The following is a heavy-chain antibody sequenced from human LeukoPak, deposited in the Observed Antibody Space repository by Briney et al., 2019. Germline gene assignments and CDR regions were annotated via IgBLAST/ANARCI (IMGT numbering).Heavy chain of an antibody. Sequence: SETLSLTCTVSGGSISSSSYYWGWIRQPPGKGLEWIGSIYYSGSTYYNPSLKSRVTISVDTSKNQFSLKLSSVTAADTAVYYCARGGGRRRPFDPWGQGTLVTVSS. V-gene: IGHV4-39*07. CDR3: ARGGGRRRPFDP. D-gene: IGHD3-16*01. J-gene: IGHJ5*02. CDR2: IYYSGST. CDR1: GGSISSSSYY.